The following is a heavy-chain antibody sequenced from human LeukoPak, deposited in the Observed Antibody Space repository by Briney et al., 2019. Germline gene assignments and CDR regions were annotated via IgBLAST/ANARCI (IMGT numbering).Heavy chain of an antibody. CDR3: ASGSGSYGGFDY. CDR2: IIPIFGTV. CDR1: GYTFTSYG. J-gene: IGHJ4*02. D-gene: IGHD3-10*01. Sequence: ASVKVSCKASGYTFTSYGISWVRQAPGQGLEWMGGIIPIFGTVDYAQKFQGRVTITADKSTSTAYMELSSLRSEDTAVYYCASGSGSYGGFDYWGQGTLVTVSS. V-gene: IGHV1-69*06.